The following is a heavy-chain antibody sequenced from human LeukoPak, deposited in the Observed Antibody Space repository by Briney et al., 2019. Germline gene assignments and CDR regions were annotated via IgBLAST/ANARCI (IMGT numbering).Heavy chain of an antibody. CDR1: GFTFSSYE. CDR3: ASDSGSSDTPAYYYGMDV. Sequence: PGGSLRLSCAASGFTFSSYEMNWVRQAPGKGLEWVSYISSSGSTIYYADSVKGRFTISRDNAKNSLYLQMNSLRAEDTAVYYCASDSGSSDTPAYYYGMDVWGQGTTVTVSS. J-gene: IGHJ6*02. V-gene: IGHV3-48*03. D-gene: IGHD6-13*01. CDR2: ISSSGSTI.